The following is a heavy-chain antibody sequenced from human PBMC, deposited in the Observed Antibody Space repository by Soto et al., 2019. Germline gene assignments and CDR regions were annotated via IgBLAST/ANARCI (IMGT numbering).Heavy chain of an antibody. J-gene: IGHJ4*02. D-gene: IGHD3-10*01. V-gene: IGHV3-23*01. Sequence: EVQLLESGGGLVQPGGSLRLSCAASGFTFSSYAMSWVRQAPGKGLEWVSAISGSGGSTYYADSVKGRFTISRDNSNNTLYLQMNSLRAEDTAVYYCAKDFPQRGPFGGYFDYWGQGTLVTVSS. CDR1: GFTFSSYA. CDR2: ISGSGGST. CDR3: AKDFPQRGPFGGYFDY.